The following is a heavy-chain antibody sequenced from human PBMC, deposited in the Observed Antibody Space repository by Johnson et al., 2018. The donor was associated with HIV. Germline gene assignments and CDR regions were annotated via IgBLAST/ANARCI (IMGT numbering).Heavy chain of an antibody. Sequence: VHLVESGGGVVPPGGSLRLSCVASGFTLDDYDMSWVRQTPGKGLEWVSGFYRNGGSAGYAASVKGRFTITRDNPKHTLSLQMNRLKTEDTAVYYCTTKPYSSSWYCAFDIWGQGTMVTVSS. D-gene: IGHD6-13*01. J-gene: IGHJ3*02. CDR1: GFTLDDYD. V-gene: IGHV3-20*04. CDR3: TTKPYSSSWYCAFDI. CDR2: FYRNGGSA.